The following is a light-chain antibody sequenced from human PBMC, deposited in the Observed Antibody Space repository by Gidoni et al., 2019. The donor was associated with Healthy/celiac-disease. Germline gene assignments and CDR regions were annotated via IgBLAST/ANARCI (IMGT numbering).Light chain of an antibody. CDR1: KLGDKY. J-gene: IGLJ2*01. V-gene: IGLV3-1*01. CDR2: QDS. Sequence: SYELPQPPSVSVSPGQTASITCSGDKLGDKYACWYQQKPGQSPGLVIYQDSKRPSGIPERFSGSNSGNTATLTISGTQAMDEADYYCQAWDSSIVVFGGGTKLTVL. CDR3: QAWDSSIVV.